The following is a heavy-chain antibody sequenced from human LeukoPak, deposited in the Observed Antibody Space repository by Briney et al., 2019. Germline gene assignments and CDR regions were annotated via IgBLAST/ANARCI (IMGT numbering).Heavy chain of an antibody. V-gene: IGHV4-59*08. CDR3: ARVLAVAGTEYFDY. CDR2: IYYSGST. J-gene: IGHJ4*02. Sequence: KPSETLSLTCTVSGGSISSYYWSWIRQPPGKGLEWIGYIYYSGSTNYNPSLKSRVTISVDTSKNQFSLKLSSVTAADTAVYYCARVLAVAGTEYFDYWGQGTLVTVSP. CDR1: GGSISSYY. D-gene: IGHD6-19*01.